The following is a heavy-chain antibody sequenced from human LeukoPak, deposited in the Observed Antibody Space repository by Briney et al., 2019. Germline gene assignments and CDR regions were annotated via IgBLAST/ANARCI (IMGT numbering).Heavy chain of an antibody. CDR1: RGSIIRGGYY. CDR2: IYYSGRT. Sequence: SETLSLTCTVSRGSIIRGGYYWRWIRHHPGKGLVWIRYIYYSGRTYHNPSLKSRVTISVDTSKNQWSLKLSSVTAADTAVYYCARCSGNYYGSGSYTYDFDYWGQGTLVTVSS. V-gene: IGHV4-31*03. D-gene: IGHD3-10*01. CDR3: ARCSGNYYGSGSYTYDFDY. J-gene: IGHJ4*02.